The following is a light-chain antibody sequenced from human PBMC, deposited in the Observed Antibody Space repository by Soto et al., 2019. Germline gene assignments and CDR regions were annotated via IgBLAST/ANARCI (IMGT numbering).Light chain of an antibody. CDR1: QGISSF. J-gene: IGKJ5*01. CDR3: QQLNFFPIT. Sequence: DIQLTQSPSFLSASAGDRATITCRASQGISSFLAWYQQKPGRAPKLLIYAASTLQSGVPSRFSGSGSGTEFTLTITSLQPEDFATYYCQQLNFFPITFGQGTLLEIK. CDR2: AAS. V-gene: IGKV1-9*01.